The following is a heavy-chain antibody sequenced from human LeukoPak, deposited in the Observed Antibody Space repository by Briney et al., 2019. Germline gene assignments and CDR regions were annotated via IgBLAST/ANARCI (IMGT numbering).Heavy chain of an antibody. V-gene: IGHV4-59*01. CDR3: ARATGTTSLYYYGMDV. J-gene: IGHJ6*02. Sequence: SETLSLTCTVSGGSISSYYWSWIRQPPGKGLEWIGYIYYSGSTNYNPSLKGRVTISVDTSKNQFSLKLSSVTAADTAVYYCARATGTTSLYYYGMDVWGQGTTVTVSS. CDR2: IYYSGST. D-gene: IGHD1-7*01. CDR1: GGSISSYY.